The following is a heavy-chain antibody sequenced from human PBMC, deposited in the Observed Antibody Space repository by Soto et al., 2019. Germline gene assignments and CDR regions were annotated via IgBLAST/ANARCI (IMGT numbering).Heavy chain of an antibody. CDR3: ARRVYSGSGRDYFDR. D-gene: IGHD1-26*01. V-gene: IGHV4-39*01. Sequence: QLQLQESGPGLVKPSETLSLICSVSGGPISSSGHFWAWIRQPPGRGLEWLATIYYTGTTYYNPSLKSRLTISMDTSKDQISLDLTSMTAADTALYFCARRVYSGSGRDYFDRWGQGSLVTVSS. J-gene: IGHJ4*02. CDR1: GGPISSSGHF. CDR2: IYYTGTT.